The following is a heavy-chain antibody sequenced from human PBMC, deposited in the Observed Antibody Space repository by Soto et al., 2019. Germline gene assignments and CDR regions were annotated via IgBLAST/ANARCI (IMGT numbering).Heavy chain of an antibody. V-gene: IGHV3-74*01. D-gene: IGHD1-26*01. CDR3: ARDLIVGATYYYYYGLDV. CDR1: GFTFSSYW. Sequence: GGSLRLSCAASGFTFSSYWMHWVRQVPGKGLVWVSRINSDGSSTSYADSVKGRFTISRDNAKNTLYLQMNSLRAEDTAVYYCARDLIVGATYYYYYGLDVWGQGTTVTVSS. CDR2: INSDGSST. J-gene: IGHJ6*02.